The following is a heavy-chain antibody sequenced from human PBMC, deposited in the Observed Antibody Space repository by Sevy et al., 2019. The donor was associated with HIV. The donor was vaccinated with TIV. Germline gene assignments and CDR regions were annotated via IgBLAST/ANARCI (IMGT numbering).Heavy chain of an antibody. CDR2: VSGSGGST. CDR1: GFTFSTYA. J-gene: IGHJ4*02. V-gene: IGHV3-23*01. D-gene: IGHD2-2*01. Sequence: GGSLRLSCAASGFTFSTYAMSWVRQAPGKGLEWVSTVSGSGGSTNYADSVKGRFTISRDNSKNTMYLQMSSLRAEDTAVYYCAKRYCTSTDGYFFDYWGQGTLVTVSS. CDR3: AKRYCTSTDGYFFDY.